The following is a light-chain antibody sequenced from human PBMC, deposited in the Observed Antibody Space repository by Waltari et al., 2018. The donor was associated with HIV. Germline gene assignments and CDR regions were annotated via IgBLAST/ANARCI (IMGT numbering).Light chain of an antibody. CDR2: GAS. CDR3: QQYNNWPRT. Sequence: PATLSVSPGERATLSCRASQSVITNLAWYQQRFGQPPRLLIYGASTRATNIPARFSGGGSGTEFTLTISSLQSEDFAIYYCQQYNNWPRTFGQGTKVEV. J-gene: IGKJ1*01. V-gene: IGKV3-15*01. CDR1: QSVITN.